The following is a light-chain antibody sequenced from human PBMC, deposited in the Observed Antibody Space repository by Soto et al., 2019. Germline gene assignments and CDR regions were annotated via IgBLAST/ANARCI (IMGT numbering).Light chain of an antibody. J-gene: IGKJ2*02. Sequence: DIQMTQSPSSLSASVGDRVTITCRASQSISSYLNCYQQKPGKAPKLLIYAATSLESGLPSRFTGSGSGTDFTLTSSSLQPEDFATYYCQQSNSVPRTFGQGTKLEIK. V-gene: IGKV1-39*01. CDR3: QQSNSVPRT. CDR2: AAT. CDR1: QSISSY.